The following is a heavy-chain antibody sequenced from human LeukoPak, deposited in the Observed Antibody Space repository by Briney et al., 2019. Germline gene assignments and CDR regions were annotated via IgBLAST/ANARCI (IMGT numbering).Heavy chain of an antibody. V-gene: IGHV3-48*02. J-gene: IGHJ3*02. Sequence: TGGSLRLSCAASGFTHSTYTMNWVRQAPGKGLQWFSYISSSSSTIYYADSVKGRFTISRDNAKNSLYLQMNSLRDEDTAVYYCAREYSSSSGRAFDIWGQGTMVTVSS. CDR2: ISSSSSTI. D-gene: IGHD6-6*01. CDR3: AREYSSSSGRAFDI. CDR1: GFTHSTYT.